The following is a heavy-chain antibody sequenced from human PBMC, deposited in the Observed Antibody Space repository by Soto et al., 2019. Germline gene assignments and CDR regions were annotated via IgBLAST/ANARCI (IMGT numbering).Heavy chain of an antibody. CDR2: ISYDGSSD. D-gene: IGHD6-19*01. CDR3: AKDRGWSSADLEY. CDR1: GFTFSSFS. V-gene: IGHV3-30*18. J-gene: IGHJ4*02. Sequence: QVQLVESGGGVVQPGRSLRLSCAASGFTFSSFSMHWVRQAPGKGLEWVALISYDGSSDYYVDTVKGRFTISRDKSKNTLYLQMNSLRPEDTAVYYCAKDRGWSSADLEYWGQGTLVTVSS.